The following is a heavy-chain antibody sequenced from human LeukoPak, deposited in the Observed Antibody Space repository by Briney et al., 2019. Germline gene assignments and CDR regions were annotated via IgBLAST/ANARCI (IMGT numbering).Heavy chain of an antibody. CDR1: GGSISSSSYY. Sequence: SETLSLTCTVSGGSISSSSYYWSSIRQSPGKGLEWIGHIYYSGSTNYNPSLKSRVTISVDTSKNQFSLKLSSVTAANTAVYYCARHRVADDAFDIWGQGTMVTVSS. CDR3: ARHRVADDAFDI. J-gene: IGHJ3*02. CDR2: IYYSGST. D-gene: IGHD2-15*01. V-gene: IGHV4-61*05.